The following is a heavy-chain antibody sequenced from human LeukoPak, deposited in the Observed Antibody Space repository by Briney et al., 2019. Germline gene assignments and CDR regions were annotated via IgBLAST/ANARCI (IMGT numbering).Heavy chain of an antibody. CDR2: ISGSGGST. CDR3: AKSTAGCSGGTCYSALES. Sequence: GGSLRLSCAASGFTFSSYAMSWVRQAPGKGLEWVSAISGSGGSTYYADSVKGRFTISRDNSKNTLYLQVNSLRVEDTAVYYCAKSTAGCSGGTCYSALESWGQGTLVTVSS. D-gene: IGHD2-15*01. CDR1: GFTFSSYA. J-gene: IGHJ4*02. V-gene: IGHV3-23*01.